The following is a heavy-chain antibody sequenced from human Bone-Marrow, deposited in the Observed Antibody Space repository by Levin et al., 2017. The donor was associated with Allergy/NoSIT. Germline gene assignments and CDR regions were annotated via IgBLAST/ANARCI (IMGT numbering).Heavy chain of an antibody. D-gene: IGHD6-19*01. J-gene: IGHJ4*02. Sequence: GGSLRLSCATSGFTLDDYAMHWVRQAPGKGLEWVSSISGSGTITHYAESVKGRFTISRDISKNMLHLQMNSLRAEDTAIYFCAKEGLAVAGYYFDSWGQGTLVTVSS. CDR2: ISGSGTIT. CDR3: AKEGLAVAGYYFDS. CDR1: GFTLDDYA. V-gene: IGHV3-23*01.